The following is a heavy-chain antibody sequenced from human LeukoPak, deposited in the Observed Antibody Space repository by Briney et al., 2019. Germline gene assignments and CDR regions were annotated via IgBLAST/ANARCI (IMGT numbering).Heavy chain of an antibody. D-gene: IGHD3-3*01. J-gene: IGHJ6*02. CDR3: ASRDRWDSWSGYYPQNYYGMDV. V-gene: IGHV1-8*01. Sequence: ASVKVSCKASGYTFTSYDINWVRQATGQGLEWMGWMNPNSGNTGYAQKFQGRVTMTRNTSISTAYMELSSLRSEDTAVYYCASRDRWDSWSGYYPQNYYGMDVWGQGTTVTVSS. CDR1: GYTFTSYD. CDR2: MNPNSGNT.